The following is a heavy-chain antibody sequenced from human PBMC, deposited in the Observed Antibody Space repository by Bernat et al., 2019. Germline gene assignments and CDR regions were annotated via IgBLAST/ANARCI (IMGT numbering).Heavy chain of an antibody. D-gene: IGHD6-19*01. CDR3: ARKGRSRARSKLAQWLVPGVRSGDDAFDI. Sequence: QVQLVQSGAEVKKPGASVKVSCKVSGYTLTELSMHWVRQAPGKGLEWMGGFDPEDGETIYAQKFQGRVTMTEDPSTDTAYMELSSLRSEDTAVYYCARKGRSRARSKLAQWLVPGVRSGDDAFDIWGQGTMVTVSS. J-gene: IGHJ3*02. V-gene: IGHV1-24*01. CDR2: FDPEDGET. CDR1: GYTLTELS.